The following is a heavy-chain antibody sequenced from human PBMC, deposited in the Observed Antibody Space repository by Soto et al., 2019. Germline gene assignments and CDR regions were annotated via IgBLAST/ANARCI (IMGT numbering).Heavy chain of an antibody. J-gene: IGHJ4*02. V-gene: IGHV4-59*01. D-gene: IGHD6-13*01. CDR2: IYYSGST. CDR1: GGSMSSYY. CDR3: ARSYPGYSSSWPDY. Sequence: AESLSRNCSVSGGSMSSYYWSWIRQPPGKGLEWIGYIYYSGSTNYNPSLKSRVTISVDTSKNQFSLKLSSVTAADTAVYYCARSYPGYSSSWPDYWGQGTLVTVSS.